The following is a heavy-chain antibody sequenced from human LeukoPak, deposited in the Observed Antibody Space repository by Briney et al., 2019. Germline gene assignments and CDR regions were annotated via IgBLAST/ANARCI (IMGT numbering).Heavy chain of an antibody. CDR2: VYYTGVT. V-gene: IGHV4-59*01. D-gene: IGHD1-1*01. Sequence: PSETLSLTCTVSGGSITNYYWTWIRQPPGKELEWIGYVYYTGVTNYNPSLRSRVTMSVDTSKNQFSLKLNSVTAADTAVYYCASRRQLEGLEAWGQGTLVTVSS. CDR3: ASRRQLEGLEA. CDR1: GGSITNYY. J-gene: IGHJ5*02.